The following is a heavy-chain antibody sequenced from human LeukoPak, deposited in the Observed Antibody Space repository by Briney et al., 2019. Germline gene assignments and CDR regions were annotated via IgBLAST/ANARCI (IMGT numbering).Heavy chain of an antibody. D-gene: IGHD5-18*01. CDR3: ARGRDTAMVQYYFDY. CDR2: MNPNSGNT. Sequence: ASVKVSCKASGYTFTSYDINWVRQATGQGLEWMGWMNPNSGNTGYAQKFQGRVTMTRNTSISTASMDLSSLRSEDTAVYYCARGRDTAMVQYYFDYWGQGTLVTVSS. J-gene: IGHJ4*02. V-gene: IGHV1-8*01. CDR1: GYTFTSYD.